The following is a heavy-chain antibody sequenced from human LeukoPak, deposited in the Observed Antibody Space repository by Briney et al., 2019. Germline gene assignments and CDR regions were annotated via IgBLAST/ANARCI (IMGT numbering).Heavy chain of an antibody. V-gene: IGHV3-11*01. CDR1: GFIFTEYY. Sequence: PGGSLRLSCAASGFIFTEYYMSWIRQAPGKGLEWVSYMKNSGDTIYYADSVKGRFTIARDNAKISLYLQMNSLRAEDTAVYYCAKDRGAVAGYYYYYMDVWGKGTTVTISS. CDR2: MKNSGDTI. D-gene: IGHD6-19*01. CDR3: AKDRGAVAGYYYYYMDV. J-gene: IGHJ6*03.